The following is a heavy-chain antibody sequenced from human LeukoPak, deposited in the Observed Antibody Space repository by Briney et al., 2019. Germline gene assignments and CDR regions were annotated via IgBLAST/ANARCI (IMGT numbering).Heavy chain of an antibody. V-gene: IGHV3-72*01. Sequence: GGSLRLSCAASGFIFSDHYMEWVRQAPGKGLEWVGRTRNKANSYATEYAASVKGRFTISRDDSKNSLYLQMNSLKTEDTAVYYCTRIDCTGGTCHDAFDIWGQGTTFTVSS. D-gene: IGHD2-15*01. J-gene: IGHJ3*02. CDR3: TRIDCTGGTCHDAFDI. CDR1: GFIFSDHY. CDR2: TRNKANSYAT.